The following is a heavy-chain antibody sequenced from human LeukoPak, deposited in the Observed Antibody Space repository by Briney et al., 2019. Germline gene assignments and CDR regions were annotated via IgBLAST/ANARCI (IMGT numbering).Heavy chain of an antibody. CDR2: INHSGST. CDR1: GGTFSGYY. CDR3: ARVCGTTRYYYYMDV. D-gene: IGHD1-1*01. J-gene: IGHJ6*03. Sequence: SETLSLTCAVYGGTFSGYYWNWIRQPPGKGLEWIGEINHSGSTNYNPSLKRRVTISVDTSKNQFSLKLSSVTAADTAVYYCARVCGTTRYYYYMDVWGKGTTVTVSS. V-gene: IGHV4-34*01.